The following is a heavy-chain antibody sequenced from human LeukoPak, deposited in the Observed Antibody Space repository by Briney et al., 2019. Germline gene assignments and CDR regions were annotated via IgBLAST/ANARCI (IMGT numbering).Heavy chain of an antibody. V-gene: IGHV3-30-3*01. CDR3: ARAPKYCSGGSCYSGGLDY. Sequence: GGSLRLSCTASGFTFSSYAIHWVRQAPGKGLEWVTLISYEGSSKYYADSVRGRFIISRDNAKNSLYLQMNSLRAEDTAVYYCARAPKYCSGGSCYSGGLDYWGQGTLVTVSS. J-gene: IGHJ4*02. CDR2: ISYEGSSK. CDR1: GFTFSSYA. D-gene: IGHD2-15*01.